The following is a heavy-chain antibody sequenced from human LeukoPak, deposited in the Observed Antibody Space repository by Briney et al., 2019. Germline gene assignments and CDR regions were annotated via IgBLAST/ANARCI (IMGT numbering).Heavy chain of an antibody. CDR3: ARDTKVPWFGELFGHKGDNWFDP. CDR2: ISHSGST. D-gene: IGHD3-10*01. V-gene: IGHV4-38-2*02. J-gene: IGHJ5*02. CDR1: GYSISSGYY. Sequence: SETLSLTCTVSGYSISSGYYWGWIRQPPGKGLEWIGSISHSGSTYYNPSLKSRVTISVDTSKNQFSLKLSSVTAADTAVYYCARDTKVPWFGELFGHKGDNWFDPWGQGTLVTVSS.